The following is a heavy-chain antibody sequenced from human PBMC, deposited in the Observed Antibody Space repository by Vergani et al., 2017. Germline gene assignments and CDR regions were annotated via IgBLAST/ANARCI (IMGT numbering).Heavy chain of an antibody. CDR1: GFTFDDYA. V-gene: IGHV3-9*01. CDR2: ISWNSGSI. D-gene: IGHD2-2*01. CDR3: AKDGVVCSSTSCFLGGYYYYYMDV. J-gene: IGHJ6*03. Sequence: EVQLVESGGGLVQPGRSLRLSCAASGFTFDDYAMHWVRQAPGKGLEWVSGISWNSGSIGYADSVKGRFTISRDNAKNSLYLQMNSLRAEDTALYYCAKDGVVCSSTSCFLGGYYYYYMDVWGKGP.